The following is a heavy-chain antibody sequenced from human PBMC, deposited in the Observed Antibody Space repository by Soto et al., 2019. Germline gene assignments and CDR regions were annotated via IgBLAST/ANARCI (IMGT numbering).Heavy chain of an antibody. CDR1: GGSISSSNW. J-gene: IGHJ6*02. D-gene: IGHD3-10*01. V-gene: IGHV4-4*02. Sequence: QAQLQESGPGLVKPSGTLSLTCAVSGGSISSSNWWSWVRQPPGKGLEWIGEIYHSGSTNYNPSLKSRVTISVDKSKNQFSLKLSSVTAADTAVYYCARGRLLWFGEDEQVLDVWGQGTTVTVSS. CDR2: IYHSGST. CDR3: ARGRLLWFGEDEQVLDV.